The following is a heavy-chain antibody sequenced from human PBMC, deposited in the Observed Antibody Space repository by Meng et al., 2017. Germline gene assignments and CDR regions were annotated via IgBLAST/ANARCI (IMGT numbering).Heavy chain of an antibody. CDR2: SSSSGSTI. J-gene: IGHJ5*02. CDR1: GFTFSDYY. Sequence: VQPGGVGGGLVKPGGDLCLACAALGFTFSDYYMSWIRQAPGKGLEWVSYSSSSGSTIYYADSVKGRFTISRDNAKNSLYLQMNSLRAEDTAVYYCARGKGWFDPWGQGTLVTVSS. V-gene: IGHV3-11*01. CDR3: ARGKGWFDP.